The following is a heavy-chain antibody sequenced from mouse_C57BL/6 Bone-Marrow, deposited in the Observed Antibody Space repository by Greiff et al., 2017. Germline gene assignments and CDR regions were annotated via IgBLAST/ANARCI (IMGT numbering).Heavy chain of an antibody. V-gene: IGHV1-54*01. CDR2: INPASGGT. J-gene: IGHJ4*01. CDR3: ARDYYGSRDAMDY. CDR1: GYAFPNYL. Sequence: QVQLQQSGAELVRPGTSVKVSCTASGYAFPNYLLEWVKQRPGQGLEWIGVINPASGGTNYNEQFKGKETLIADTSSSPAYMQLSSQTSEDSAVYFCARDYYGSRDAMDYWGQGTSVTVSS. D-gene: IGHD1-1*01.